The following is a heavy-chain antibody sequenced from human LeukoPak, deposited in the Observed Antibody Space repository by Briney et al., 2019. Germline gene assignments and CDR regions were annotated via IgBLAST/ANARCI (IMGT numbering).Heavy chain of an antibody. Sequence: SVKASCKASGGTFSSYVISWVRQAPGQGLEWMGGIIPIFGTANYAQKFQGRVTITTDESTSTAYMELSSLRSEDTAVYYCAISGGVLRFLEWLLLDYWGQGTLVTVSS. V-gene: IGHV1-69*05. D-gene: IGHD3-3*01. CDR3: AISGGVLRFLEWLLLDY. CDR1: GGTFSSYV. CDR2: IIPIFGTA. J-gene: IGHJ4*02.